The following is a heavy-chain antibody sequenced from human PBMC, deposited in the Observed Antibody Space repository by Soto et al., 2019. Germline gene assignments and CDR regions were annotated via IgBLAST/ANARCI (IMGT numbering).Heavy chain of an antibody. D-gene: IGHD3-3*01. CDR2: IYDGGNI. CDR1: GGSISGRNYY. V-gene: IGHV4-39*02. CDR3: AATSTFFGVRGRFDP. J-gene: IGHJ5*02. Sequence: PSETLSLTCTVSGGSISGRNYYWGWLSQPPGKGLEWIGSIYDGGNIYYNPSLKKRVTISVDTSKNHFSLKLTSVTASDTAVYYCAATSTFFGVRGRFDPWGQGTLVTVPS.